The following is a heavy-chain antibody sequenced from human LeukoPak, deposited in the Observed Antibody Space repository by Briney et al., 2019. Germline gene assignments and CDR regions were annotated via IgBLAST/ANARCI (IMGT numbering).Heavy chain of an antibody. D-gene: IGHD6-19*01. Sequence: PSGTLSLTCAVSGGSISSSNWWSWVRQPPGKGLEWIGEIYHSGSTNYNPSLKSRVTISVGKAKNRFALKLSSVTAADTAVYYCAREGSIAVAGGAFDYWGQGTLVTVSS. J-gene: IGHJ4*02. V-gene: IGHV4-4*02. CDR1: GGSISSSNW. CDR2: IYHSGST. CDR3: AREGSIAVAGGAFDY.